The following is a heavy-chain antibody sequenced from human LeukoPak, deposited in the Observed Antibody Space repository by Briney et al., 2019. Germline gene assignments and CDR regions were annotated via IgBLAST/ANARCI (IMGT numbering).Heavy chain of an antibody. CDR3: ASRAGYSGSYWDFDY. Sequence: ASXKXXXKASGYTFTCYYMHWVRQAPGQGLEWMGRINPNSGGTNYAQKFQGRVTMTRHTSISTAYMELSRLRSDDTAVYYCASRAGYSGSYWDFDYWGQGTLVTVSS. CDR2: INPNSGGT. V-gene: IGHV1-2*06. D-gene: IGHD1-26*01. CDR1: GYTFTCYY. J-gene: IGHJ4*02.